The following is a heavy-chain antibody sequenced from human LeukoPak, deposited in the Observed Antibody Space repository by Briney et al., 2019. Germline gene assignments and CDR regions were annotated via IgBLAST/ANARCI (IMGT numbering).Heavy chain of an antibody. D-gene: IGHD1-26*01. V-gene: IGHV1-46*04. CDR3: ARDESSGSSGRACLY. Sequence: ASVKVSCKASGYTFTSYYIHWVRQAPGQGLEWMGIINPSGGSTSYAQKLQGRVTMTRDTSTSTVYTELSSLRSEDTAVYYCARDESSGSSGRACLYWGQGTLVTVSS. CDR1: GYTFTSYY. CDR2: INPSGGST. J-gene: IGHJ4*02.